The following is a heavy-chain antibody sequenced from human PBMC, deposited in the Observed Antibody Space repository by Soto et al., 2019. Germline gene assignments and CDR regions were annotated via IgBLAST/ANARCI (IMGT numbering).Heavy chain of an antibody. CDR1: GGTFSSYA. Sequence: QVQLVQSGAEVKKPGSSVKVSCKASGGTFSSYAISWVRQAPGQGLEWMGGIIPIFGTANYAQKFQGRVTITADESTRTAYRELRSLRSGDTAVYYCARGDDCSSPSGYGTHGDYYYYYGMDVWGQGTTVTVSS. D-gene: IGHD2-2*01. V-gene: IGHV1-69*01. J-gene: IGHJ6*02. CDR3: ARGDDCSSPSGYGTHGDYYYYYGMDV. CDR2: IIPIFGTA.